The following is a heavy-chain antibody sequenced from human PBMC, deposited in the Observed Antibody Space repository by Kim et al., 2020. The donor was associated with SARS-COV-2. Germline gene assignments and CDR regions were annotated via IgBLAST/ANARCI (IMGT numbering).Heavy chain of an antibody. V-gene: IGHV1-18*01. CDR2: ISAYNGNT. D-gene: IGHD1-7*01. CDR3: ARDQLTITGTTDFDY. J-gene: IGHJ4*02. Sequence: ASVKVSCKASGYTFTSYGISWVRQAPGQGLEWMGWISAYNGNTNYAQKLQGRVTMTTDTSTSTAYMELRSLRSDDTAVYYCARDQLTITGTTDFDYWGQGTLVTVSS. CDR1: GYTFTSYG.